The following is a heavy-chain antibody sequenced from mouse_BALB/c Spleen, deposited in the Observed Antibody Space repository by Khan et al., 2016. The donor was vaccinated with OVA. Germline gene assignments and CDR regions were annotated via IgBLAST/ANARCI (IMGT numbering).Heavy chain of an antibody. V-gene: IGHV3-2*02. J-gene: IGHJ2*01. CDR2: IRYSGVT. D-gene: IGHD1-2*01. CDR1: GYSITSGYA. Sequence: EVQLQESGPGLVKPSQSLSLTCTVTGYSITSGYAWNWIRKFPRNKLEWMGNIRYSGVTSYNPSLKSRISITRDTSQNQFFLQLTSLTTEDTATYCCAKESYYGYDFDCWGQGTTLTVSA. CDR3: AKESYYGYDFDC.